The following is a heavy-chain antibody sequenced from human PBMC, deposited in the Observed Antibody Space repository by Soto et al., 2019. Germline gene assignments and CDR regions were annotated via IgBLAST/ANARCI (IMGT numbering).Heavy chain of an antibody. Sequence: GGSLRLSCAASGFTFSSYGMHWVRQAPGKGLEWVAVISYDGSNKYYADSVKGRFTISRDNSKNTLYLQMNSLRAEDTAVYYCARESSRVPADRYYFEYWGQGTRVTVSS. CDR1: GFTFSSYG. CDR2: ISYDGSNK. V-gene: IGHV3-30*03. CDR3: ARESSRVPADRYYFEY. J-gene: IGHJ4*02. D-gene: IGHD2-2*01.